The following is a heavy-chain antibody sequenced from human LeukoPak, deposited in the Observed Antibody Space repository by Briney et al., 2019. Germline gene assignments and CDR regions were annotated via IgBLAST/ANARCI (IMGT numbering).Heavy chain of an antibody. V-gene: IGHV4-59*01. CDR3: ARDGRDGYNLLDY. D-gene: IGHD5-24*01. J-gene: IGHJ4*02. CDR1: GGSISSDY. Sequence: SETLSLTCTVSGGSISSDYWNWIRQPPGKGLEWIGYIYYSGSTNYNPSLKSRVTISVDTSKNQFSLKLSSVTAADTAVYYCARDGRDGYNLLDYWGQGTLVTVSS. CDR2: IYYSGST.